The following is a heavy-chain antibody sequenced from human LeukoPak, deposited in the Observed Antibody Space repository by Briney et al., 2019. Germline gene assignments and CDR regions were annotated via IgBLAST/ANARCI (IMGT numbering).Heavy chain of an antibody. CDR1: GGSISSDNYY. D-gene: IGHD2-2*01. J-gene: IGHJ3*02. Sequence: PSETLSLTCTVSGGSISSDNYYWSWIRQPAGKGLEWIGRIHSSGTTNYNPYPKSRVTISVDTSDNRFSLKLTSVIAADTAVYYCARDQQSSGYQLLLDAFDIWGQGTMVTVSS. CDR2: IHSSGTT. CDR3: ARDQQSSGYQLLLDAFDI. V-gene: IGHV4-61*02.